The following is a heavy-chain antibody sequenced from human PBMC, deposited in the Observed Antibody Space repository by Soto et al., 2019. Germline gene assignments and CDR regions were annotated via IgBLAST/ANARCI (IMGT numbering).Heavy chain of an antibody. CDR2: IYKSTTT. Sequence: QVHLLESGPGLVKPSQTLSLTCSVSGDSISTVDYFWAWIRQPPGHALESIGYIYKSTTTYYNPSFESRVAISLDTSKSQFSLTVTSVTAADTAVYFCARGRYCLTGRCFPNWFDSWGQGTLVTVSS. V-gene: IGHV4-30-4*01. CDR3: ARGRYCLTGRCFPNWFDS. CDR1: GDSISTVDYF. D-gene: IGHD2-15*01. J-gene: IGHJ5*01.